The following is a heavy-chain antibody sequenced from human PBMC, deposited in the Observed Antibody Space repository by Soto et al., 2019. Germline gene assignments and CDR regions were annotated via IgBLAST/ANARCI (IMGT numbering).Heavy chain of an antibody. J-gene: IGHJ3*02. CDR3: ARDGFSGSYLGVFDI. V-gene: IGHV3-74*01. CDR2: INSDGSST. CDR1: GFTFSSYW. Sequence: GGSLRLSCAASGFTFSSYWMHWVRQAPGKGLVWVSRINSDGSSTSYADSVKGRFTISRDNAKNTLYLQMNSLRGEDTAVYYCARDGFSGSYLGVFDIWGQGTMVTVSS. D-gene: IGHD1-26*01.